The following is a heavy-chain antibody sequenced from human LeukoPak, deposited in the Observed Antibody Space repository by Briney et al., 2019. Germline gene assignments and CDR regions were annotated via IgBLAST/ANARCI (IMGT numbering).Heavy chain of an antibody. CDR1: GFTFSNYW. V-gene: IGHV3-74*01. CDR2: IHSDGSTT. CDR3: TRNALRKGSYYYDDYYYFMDV. Sequence: GGSLRLSCAASGFTFSNYWMHWVRQVPGKGLVWVSRIHSDGSTTAYADPVQGRFTISRDNAKNTLYLQMSSLRAEDSAVYYCTRNALRKGSYYYDDYYYFMDVWGKGTTVTISS. J-gene: IGHJ6*03. D-gene: IGHD3-22*01.